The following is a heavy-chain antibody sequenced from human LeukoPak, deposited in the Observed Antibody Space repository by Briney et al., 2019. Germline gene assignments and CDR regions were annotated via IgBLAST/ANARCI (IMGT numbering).Heavy chain of an antibody. D-gene: IGHD4-17*01. CDR2: ISASSANI. CDR1: GFTFNSCA. CDR3: VRDRSYGSQYYYYIDV. V-gene: IGHV3-48*01. J-gene: IGHJ6*03. Sequence: GGSLRLSCTASGFTFNSCAMNWVRQTPGKGLEWVSYISASSANIHYADSVKGRFTVSRDNAKNSLYLQMNSLTAEDTATYYCVRDRSYGSQYYYYIDVWGRGTTVTVSS.